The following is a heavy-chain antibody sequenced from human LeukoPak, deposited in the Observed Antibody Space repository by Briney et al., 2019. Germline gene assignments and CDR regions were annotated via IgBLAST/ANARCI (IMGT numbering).Heavy chain of an antibody. Sequence: ASVKVSCKASGYTLTDYYMHWVRQAPGQGLEGMGWINPNSGDTNYAQKFQGRVTMTRDTSISTAYMELSRLTSDDTAVYYCARDWRGSYFPDFWGQGTLVTVSS. CDR1: GYTLTDYY. V-gene: IGHV1-2*02. D-gene: IGHD1-26*01. J-gene: IGHJ4*02. CDR3: ARDWRGSYFPDF. CDR2: INPNSGDT.